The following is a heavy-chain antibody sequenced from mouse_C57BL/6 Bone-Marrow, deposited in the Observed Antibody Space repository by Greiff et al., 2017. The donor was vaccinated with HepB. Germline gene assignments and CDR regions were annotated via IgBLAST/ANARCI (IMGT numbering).Heavy chain of an antibody. CDR1: GFTFSDYG. J-gene: IGHJ3*01. Sequence: EVKLVESGGGLVQPGGSLKLSCAASGFTFSDYGMAWVRQAPRKGPEWVAFISNLAYSIYYADTVTGRFTISRENAKNTLYLEMSSLRSEDTTMYYCARGGYGGFAYWGQGTLVTVSA. CDR2: ISNLAYSI. V-gene: IGHV5-15*01. D-gene: IGHD2-2*01. CDR3: ARGGYGGFAY.